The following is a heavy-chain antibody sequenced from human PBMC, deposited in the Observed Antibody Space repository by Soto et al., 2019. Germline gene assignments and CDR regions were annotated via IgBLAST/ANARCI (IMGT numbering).Heavy chain of an antibody. CDR3: AGMPYTSGLRFDP. CDR1: GDSYSISTYS. J-gene: IGHJ5*02. CDR2: IYQSGVT. V-gene: IGHV4-30-2*01. D-gene: IGHD6-19*01. Sequence: SETLSLTCNMSGDSYSISTYSWSWIRQPPGKALQWIGFIYQSGVTSYNPPLASRVSISLDRSNNQCSLKLKSVTAADTAVYFCAGMPYTSGLRFDPWGPGTLVTVS.